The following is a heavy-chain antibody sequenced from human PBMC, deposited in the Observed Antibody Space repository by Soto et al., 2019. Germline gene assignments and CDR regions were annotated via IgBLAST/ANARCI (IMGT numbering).Heavy chain of an antibody. CDR3: AKVPHLIVGPTAYFDY. D-gene: IGHD1-26*01. Sequence: TGGSLRLSCAASGFTFTSYAMSWVRQAPGKGLEWVSAISANSGGTFYADSVKGRFTIPRDNSKKTLYLQMNSLRAEDTAVFYCAKVPHLIVGPTAYFDYWGQGTQVTVSS. J-gene: IGHJ4*02. V-gene: IGHV3-23*01. CDR2: ISANSGGT. CDR1: GFTFTSYA.